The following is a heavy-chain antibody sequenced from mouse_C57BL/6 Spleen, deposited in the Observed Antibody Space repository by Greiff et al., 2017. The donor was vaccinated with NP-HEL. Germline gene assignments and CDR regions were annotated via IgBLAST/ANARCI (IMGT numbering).Heavy chain of an antibody. CDR1: GYTFTSYG. V-gene: IGHV1-58*01. D-gene: IGHD1-1*01. J-gene: IGHJ3*01. CDR2: IYIGNGYT. Sequence: EVKLMESGAELVRPGSSVKMSCTTSGYTFTSYGINWVKQRPGQGLEWIGYIYIGNGYTEYNEKFKGKATLTTDTSSSTTYMQLSSLTSEDSAIXFCARGVITTVQPFAYWGQGTLVTVSA. CDR3: ARGVITTVQPFAY.